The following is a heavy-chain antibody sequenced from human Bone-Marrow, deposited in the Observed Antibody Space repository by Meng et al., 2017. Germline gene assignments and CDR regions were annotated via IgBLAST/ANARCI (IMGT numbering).Heavy chain of an antibody. V-gene: IGHV1-69*05. CDR3: ATNSADQSGSYYDAFDI. CDR1: GGTFSTSV. D-gene: IGHD1-26*01. J-gene: IGHJ3*02. Sequence: SVKVSCKASGGTFSTSVISWVRQAPGQGLEWMGGIIPIFGTPNYAQKFQGRVTITTDESTSTAYMELSGLRSEDTAIYYCATNSADQSGSYYDAFDIWGQGTRVTVS. CDR2: IIPIFGTP.